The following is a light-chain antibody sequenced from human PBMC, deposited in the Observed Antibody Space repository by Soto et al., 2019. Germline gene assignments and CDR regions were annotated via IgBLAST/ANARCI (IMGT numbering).Light chain of an antibody. CDR2: GAS. J-gene: IGKJ1*01. CDR1: QSVSSSY. CDR3: QQYGSSPPWT. V-gene: IGKV3-20*01. Sequence: EIVLTQSPGTLSLSPGERATLSCRASQSVSSSYLAWYQQKPGHAPRLLIYGASSRATGITDRFSGSGSGTDFTLTISRLEPEDFAVYYCQQYGSSPPWTFGQGTKVDIK.